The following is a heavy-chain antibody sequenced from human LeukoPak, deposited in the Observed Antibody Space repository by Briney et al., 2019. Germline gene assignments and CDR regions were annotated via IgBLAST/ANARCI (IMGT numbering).Heavy chain of an antibody. J-gene: IGHJ4*02. CDR2: ISNDGGTK. CDR1: GFTFSSYV. D-gene: IGHD1-1*01. CDR3: ARDKYID. Sequence: GGSLRLSCAASGFTFSSYVMHWVRQAPGKGLEWVAVISNDGGTKYYVGSVTGRFTISRDNSKNTLYLQMNSLRAEDTAVYYCARDKYIDWGQGTLVTVSS. V-gene: IGHV3-30*03.